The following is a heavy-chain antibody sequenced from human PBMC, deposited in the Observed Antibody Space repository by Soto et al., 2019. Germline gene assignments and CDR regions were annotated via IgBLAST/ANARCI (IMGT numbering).Heavy chain of an antibody. CDR2: IYYSGST. V-gene: IGHV4-39*01. CDR1: GGSISSSSYY. CDR3: ARLSIAVGYLDY. D-gene: IGHD6-19*01. Sequence: SETLSLTCTVSGGSISSSSYYWGWIRQPPGKGLEWIGSIYYSGSTYYNPSLKSRVTISVDTSKHQFSLKLSSVTAADTAVYYCARLSIAVGYLDYWGQGTLVTVSS. J-gene: IGHJ4*02.